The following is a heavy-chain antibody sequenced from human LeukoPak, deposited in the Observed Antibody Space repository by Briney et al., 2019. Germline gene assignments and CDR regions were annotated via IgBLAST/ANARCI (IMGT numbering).Heavy chain of an antibody. CDR3: VRIPNSANFPNWFDP. Sequence: GGSLRLSCAASGFTFSSYTINWVRQAPGKGLEWISSISGSSSHIYYADSVKGRFIISRDNAKDSLYLQMNSLRAEDTALYYCVRIPNSANFPNWFDPWGQGTLVTVSS. D-gene: IGHD4/OR15-4a*01. CDR2: ISGSSSHI. V-gene: IGHV3-21*01. CDR1: GFTFSSYT. J-gene: IGHJ5*02.